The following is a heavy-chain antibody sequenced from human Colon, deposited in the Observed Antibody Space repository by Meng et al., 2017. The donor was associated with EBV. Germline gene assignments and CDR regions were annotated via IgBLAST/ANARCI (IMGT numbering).Heavy chain of an antibody. D-gene: IGHD6-19*01. Sequence: QVQLQQWGAGLLKPSXTLSLTCAGYGGSFSGYYWTWIRQPPGKGLEWVAEINYSGNTNYSPSLKSRVTISIDTSKNQFSLKLSSVTAADTAIYYCARRLAALDYWGQGTLVTVSS. CDR1: GGSFSGYY. CDR3: ARRLAALDY. J-gene: IGHJ4*02. CDR2: INYSGNT. V-gene: IGHV4-34*01.